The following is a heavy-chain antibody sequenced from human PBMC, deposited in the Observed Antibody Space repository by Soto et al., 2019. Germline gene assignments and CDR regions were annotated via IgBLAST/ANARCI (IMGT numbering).Heavy chain of an antibody. D-gene: IGHD6-13*01. V-gene: IGHV1-2*04. J-gene: IGHJ6*02. CDR3: ARGYGSRNTRYYYYGMDV. CDR2: INPNSGGT. Sequence: QVQRVQSGAEVKKPGASVKVSCKASGYTFTGYYMHWVRQAPGQGLEWMGWINPNSGGTNYAQKFQGWVTMTRDTSISTAYRELSRLRSDDTAVYYCARGYGSRNTRYYYYGMDVWGQGTTVTVSS. CDR1: GYTFTGYY.